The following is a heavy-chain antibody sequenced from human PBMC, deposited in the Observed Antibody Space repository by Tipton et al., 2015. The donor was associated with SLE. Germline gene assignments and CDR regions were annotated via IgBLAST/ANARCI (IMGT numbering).Heavy chain of an antibody. V-gene: IGHV3-11*04. CDR2: ISSSGSTI. D-gene: IGHD6-19*01. Sequence: QVQLVQSGGGLARPGGSLRLSCGASGFAFSDYYMSWIRQAPGKGLEWVSYISSSGSTIYYADSVKGRFTISRDNAKNTLYLQMNSLRAEDTAVYYCASGIAVAPDYWGQGTLVTVSS. CDR1: GFAFSDYY. CDR3: ASGIAVAPDY. J-gene: IGHJ4*02.